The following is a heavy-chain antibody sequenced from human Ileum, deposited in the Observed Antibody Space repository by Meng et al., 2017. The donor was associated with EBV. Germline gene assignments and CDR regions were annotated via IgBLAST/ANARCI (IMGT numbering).Heavy chain of an antibody. Sequence: QAQRQHACPGLLKPSDTLSPTCAFYGGFFSGYYGSWIRHSPGKGLEWIGEINHSGSTNYNPSLKSRVTISVDTSKNQFSLTLTSVTAADTAVYYCAREARSSGYHPGIGPWGQGTLVTVSS. D-gene: IGHD3-22*01. CDR1: GGFFSGYY. CDR3: AREARSSGYHPGIGP. J-gene: IGHJ5*02. CDR2: INHSGST. V-gene: IGHV4-34*02.